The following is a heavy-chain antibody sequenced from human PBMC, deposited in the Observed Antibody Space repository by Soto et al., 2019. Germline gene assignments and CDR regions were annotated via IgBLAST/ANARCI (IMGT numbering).Heavy chain of an antibody. CDR1: GFTFSSYA. V-gene: IGHV3-64D*06. J-gene: IGHJ5*02. D-gene: IGHD2-2*01. CDR2: ISSNGGST. CDR3: VKGTYCSSTSCYSNWFDP. Sequence: GGSLRLSCSASGFTFSSYAMHWVRQAPGKGLEYVSAISSNGGSTYYADSVKGRFTISRDNSKNTLYLQMSSLRAEDTAVYYCVKGTYCSSTSCYSNWFDPWGQGTLVTVSS.